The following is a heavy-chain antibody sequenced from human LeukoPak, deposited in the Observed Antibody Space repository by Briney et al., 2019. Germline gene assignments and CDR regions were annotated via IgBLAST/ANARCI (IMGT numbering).Heavy chain of an antibody. J-gene: IGHJ4*02. CDR1: GFTFSTYG. CDR3: ARGTYYSDC. CDR2: IRSVITTV. V-gene: IGHV3-48*02. Sequence: GGSLRLSCAASGFTFSTYGMNWVRQAPGKGLEWVSYIRSVITTVYYADSVKGRFTISRDNARNSLYLQMNTLRDEDTAVYYCARGTYYSDCWGQGTLVTVSS.